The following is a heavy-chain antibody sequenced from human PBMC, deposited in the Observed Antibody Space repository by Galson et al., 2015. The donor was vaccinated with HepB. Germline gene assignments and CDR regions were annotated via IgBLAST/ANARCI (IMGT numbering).Heavy chain of an antibody. CDR3: SRVPYVFWRGGGIDG. V-gene: IGHV6-1*01. D-gene: IGHD3-3*01. Sequence: CAISGDSVSSNKTTWNWIRQSPSRGLEWLGRTYYRSKRYYDYALSLRSRLTINPDTSKNQFSLHLGSVTPEDTAVYYCSRVPYVFWRGGGIDGWGQGTTVTGFS. CDR1: GDSVSSNKTT. J-gene: IGHJ6*02. CDR2: TYYRSKRYY.